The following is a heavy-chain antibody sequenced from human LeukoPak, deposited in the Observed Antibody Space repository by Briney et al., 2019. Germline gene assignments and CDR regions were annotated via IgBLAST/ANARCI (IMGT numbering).Heavy chain of an antibody. CDR1: GVTFSSYA. CDR2: IIPIFGTA. J-gene: IGHJ3*02. Sequence: VASVKVSCKASGVTFSSYAISWVRQAPGQGLEWMGGIIPIFGTANYAQKFQGRVTITADESTSTAYMELSSLRSEDTAVYYCARGARGYSYDDAFDIWGQGTMVTVSS. CDR3: ARGARGYSYDDAFDI. D-gene: IGHD5-18*01. V-gene: IGHV1-69*01.